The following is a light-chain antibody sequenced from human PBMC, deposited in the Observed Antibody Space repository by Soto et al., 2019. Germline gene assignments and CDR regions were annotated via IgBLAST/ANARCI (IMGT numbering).Light chain of an antibody. CDR2: GAS. CDR1: QSVSSSS. Sequence: EIVLTQSPGTLSLSPGERATLSCRASQSVSSSSLAWYQQRPGQAPWLLIYGASIRATDIPDRFSGSGSGTDFTLTINRLEPEDFAVYYCQQYGSSPLTFGGGTKVEIK. J-gene: IGKJ4*01. V-gene: IGKV3-20*01. CDR3: QQYGSSPLT.